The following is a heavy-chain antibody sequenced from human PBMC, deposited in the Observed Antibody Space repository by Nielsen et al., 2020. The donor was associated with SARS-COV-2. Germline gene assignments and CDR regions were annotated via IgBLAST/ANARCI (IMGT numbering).Heavy chain of an antibody. CDR3: ARGRWEEYFDY. V-gene: IGHV4-31*03. CDR1: GGSISSGGFY. J-gene: IGHJ4*02. Sequence: SETLSLTCTVSGGSISSGGFYWSWIRQFPGKGLEWIGNIFYSGTVDYNPSLKSRLTISIDTSKNQFSLRLSSVTGADTAVYFCARGRWEEYFDYWGQGTLVTVSS. CDR2: IFYSGTV. D-gene: IGHD1-26*01.